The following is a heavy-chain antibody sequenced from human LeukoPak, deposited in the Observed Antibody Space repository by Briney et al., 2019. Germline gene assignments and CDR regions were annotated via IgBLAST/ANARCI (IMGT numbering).Heavy chain of an antibody. D-gene: IGHD5-24*01. V-gene: IGHV1-69*01. CDR2: IIPIFGTA. Sequence: ASVKVSCKASGGTFISYAISWVRQAPGQGLEWMGGIIPIFGTANYAQKFQGRVTITADESTSTAYMELSSLRSEDTAVYYCARELLGHGYNSGDFDYWGQGTLVTVSS. J-gene: IGHJ4*02. CDR1: GGTFISYA. CDR3: ARELLGHGYNSGDFDY.